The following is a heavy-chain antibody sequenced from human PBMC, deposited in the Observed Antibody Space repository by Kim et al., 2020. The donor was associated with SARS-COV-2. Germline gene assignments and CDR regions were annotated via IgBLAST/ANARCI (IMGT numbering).Heavy chain of an antibody. Sequence: GGSLRLSCAASGFTFSTYAMSWVRQAPGKGLEWVSAISDSGGSTFYADSVKGRFTISRDNSKNTLYLQMNSLRAEDTAVYYCAKDNDSSGYINWFDPWGQGTLVTVSS. CDR1: GFTFSTYA. V-gene: IGHV3-23*01. CDR2: ISDSGGST. D-gene: IGHD3-22*01. CDR3: AKDNDSSGYINWFDP. J-gene: IGHJ5*02.